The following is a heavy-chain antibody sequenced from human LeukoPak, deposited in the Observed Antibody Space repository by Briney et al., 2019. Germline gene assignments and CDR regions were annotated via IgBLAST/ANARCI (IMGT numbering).Heavy chain of an antibody. D-gene: IGHD6-13*01. V-gene: IGHV3-64*01. CDR3: ARTPNPPYSSSWSYYFDY. CDR2: ISSNGGST. J-gene: IGHJ4*02. Sequence: GGSLRLSCAASGFTFSSYAMHWVRQPPGKGLEYVSAISSNGGSTYYANSVKGRFTISRDNSKNTLYLQMGSLRAEDMAVYYCARTPNPPYSSSWSYYFDYWGQGTLVTVSS. CDR1: GFTFSSYA.